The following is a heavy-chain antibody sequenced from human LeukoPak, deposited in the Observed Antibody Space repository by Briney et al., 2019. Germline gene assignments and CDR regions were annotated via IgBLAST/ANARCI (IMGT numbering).Heavy chain of an antibody. CDR1: GFTFGSYS. J-gene: IGHJ3*02. Sequence: PGGSLRLSCVASGFTFGSYSMNWVRQAPGKGLEWVSYISSGSSIMYYADSVKGRFSISRDNAKNSLFLRMDSLRDDDTAVYYCAKHPAFDIRGQGTMVTVSS. CDR2: ISSGSSIM. V-gene: IGHV3-48*02. CDR3: AKHPAFDI.